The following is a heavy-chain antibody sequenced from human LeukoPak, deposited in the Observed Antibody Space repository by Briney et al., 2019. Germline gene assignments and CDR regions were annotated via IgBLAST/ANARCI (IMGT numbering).Heavy chain of an antibody. V-gene: IGHV3-74*01. J-gene: IGHJ6*02. D-gene: IGHD5-18*01. CDR2: INSDGSIT. CDR1: GFTFTTYW. CDR3: ARDAVDTANAV. Sequence: GGSLRLSCAASGFTFTTYWMHWVRQAPGKGLVWVSHINSDGSITSYADSVKSRFTISRDNAKNTLYLQMNSLRAEDTAVYYCARDAVDTANAVWGQGTTVTVSS.